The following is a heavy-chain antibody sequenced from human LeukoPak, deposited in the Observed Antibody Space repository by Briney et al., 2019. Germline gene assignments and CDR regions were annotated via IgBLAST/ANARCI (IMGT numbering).Heavy chain of an antibody. CDR3: ARNSTSSSPPERYNWFDP. D-gene: IGHD6-6*01. J-gene: IGHJ5*02. Sequence: PSETLSLTCTVSGYSIGTDYYWGWIRQPPGKGLEGMGSIYNSGSTYYNPSLKSRITIPVDTSKNQFSLKLSSVTAADTAVYYCARNSTSSSPPERYNWFDPWGQGTLVTVSS. CDR2: IYNSGST. V-gene: IGHV4-38-2*02. CDR1: GYSIGTDYY.